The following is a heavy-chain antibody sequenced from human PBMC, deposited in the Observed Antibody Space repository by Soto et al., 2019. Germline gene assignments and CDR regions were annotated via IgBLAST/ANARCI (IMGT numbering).Heavy chain of an antibody. CDR1: GGPVSSTNW. J-gene: IGHJ4*02. V-gene: IGHV4-4*02. CDR3: SRGNCGSQHLVVY. Sequence: QVQLQESGPGLVKPSATLSLTCAVSGGPVSSTNWWTWVRQSPGKGLEWIGEIYHTGYTNYNPSLKNRGNISVDQARHEISLKLSSVTAADTAVYYCSRGNCGSQHLVVYWGQGILGTVSS. D-gene: IGHD2-21*01. CDR2: IYHTGYT.